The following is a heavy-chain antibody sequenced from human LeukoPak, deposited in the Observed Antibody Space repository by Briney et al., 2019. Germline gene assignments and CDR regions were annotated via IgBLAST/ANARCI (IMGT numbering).Heavy chain of an antibody. CDR1: GFTFSSYA. CDR2: ISGSGGST. V-gene: IGHV3-23*01. Sequence: GGSLRLSCAASGFTFSSYAMSWVRQAPGKGLEWVSAISGSGGSTYYADSVKGRFTISRDNSKNTLSLQTKSLRAGDTAVYYCAKGGSYYYDNSGYFDYWGQGTLATVSS. J-gene: IGHJ4*02. D-gene: IGHD3-22*01. CDR3: AKGGSYYYDNSGYFDY.